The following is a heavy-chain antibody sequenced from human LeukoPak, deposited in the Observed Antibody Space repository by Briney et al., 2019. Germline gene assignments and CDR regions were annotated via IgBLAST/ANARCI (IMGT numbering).Heavy chain of an antibody. Sequence: SQTLSLTCAISGDSVSSNSAAWNWIRQSPSRGLEWLGRTYYRSKWYNDYAVSVKSRITINPDTSKNQFSLQLNSVTPEDTAVYYCARDPAAIPVPHDAFDIWGQGTMVTVSS. CDR3: ARDPAAIPVPHDAFDI. CDR2: TYYRSKWYN. CDR1: GDSVSSNSAA. J-gene: IGHJ3*02. D-gene: IGHD2-2*02. V-gene: IGHV6-1*01.